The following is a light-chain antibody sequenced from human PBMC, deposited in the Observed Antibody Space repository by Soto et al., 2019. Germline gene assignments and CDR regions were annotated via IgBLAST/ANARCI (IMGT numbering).Light chain of an antibody. Sequence: QSVLTQPRSVSGSPGQSVTISCTGTTSDVGGYNYVSWYKQHPGKAPKLMIYEVSERPSGVPDRFSGSKSSNTASLTVSGLQAEDEADYYCSSYAGSNNFVFGTGTKLTVL. CDR3: SSYAGSNNFV. CDR1: TSDVGGYNY. J-gene: IGLJ1*01. CDR2: EVS. V-gene: IGLV2-8*01.